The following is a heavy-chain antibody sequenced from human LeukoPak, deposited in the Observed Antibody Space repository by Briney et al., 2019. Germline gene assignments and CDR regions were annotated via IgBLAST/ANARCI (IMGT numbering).Heavy chain of an antibody. D-gene: IGHD5-12*01. CDR2: IWYDGSNK. Sequence: GGSLRLSCAASGFTFSSYGMHWVRQAPGKGLGWVAVIWYDGSNKYYADSVKGRFTISRDNSKNTLYLQMNSLRAEDTAVYYCAKVLAKRAVATGASTWGQGTLVTVSS. V-gene: IGHV3-30*02. J-gene: IGHJ5*02. CDR1: GFTFSSYG. CDR3: AKVLAKRAVATGAST.